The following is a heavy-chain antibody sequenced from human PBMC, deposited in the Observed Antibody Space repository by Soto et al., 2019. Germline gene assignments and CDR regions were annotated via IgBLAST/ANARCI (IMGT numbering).Heavy chain of an antibody. Sequence: QVQLVESGGGVVQPGRSLRLSCAASGFTFSSYAMHWVRRAPGKGLEWMAVMSYDGSNKYYADSVKGRFTISRDNSKNTLYRQMNSLRPEDTARYCCAREGGGYWGQGSLVIVSS. CDR2: MSYDGSNK. V-gene: IGHV3-30-3*01. CDR3: AREGGGY. J-gene: IGHJ4*02. D-gene: IGHD3-16*01. CDR1: GFTFSSYA.